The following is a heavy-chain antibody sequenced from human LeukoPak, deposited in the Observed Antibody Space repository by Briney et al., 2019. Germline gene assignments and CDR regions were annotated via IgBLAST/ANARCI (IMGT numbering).Heavy chain of an antibody. V-gene: IGHV1-46*01. CDR1: GYTFTSYY. Sequence: ASVKVSCKASGYTFTSYYMHWVRQAPGQGLEWMGIINPSGGSTSYAQKFQGRVTMTRDMSTSTVYMELSSLRSEDTAVYYCARDPRTRVGATMAPCDYWGQGTLVTVSS. J-gene: IGHJ4*02. D-gene: IGHD1-26*01. CDR2: INPSGGST. CDR3: ARDPRTRVGATMAPCDY.